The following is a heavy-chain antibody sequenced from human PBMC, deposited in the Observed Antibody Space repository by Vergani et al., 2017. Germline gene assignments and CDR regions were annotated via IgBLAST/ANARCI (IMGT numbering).Heavy chain of an antibody. CDR2: IYYSGST. J-gene: IGHJ6*02. CDR3: ARGVVGYGMDV. V-gene: IGHV4-59*12. CDR1: GGSISSYY. Sequence: QVQLQESGPGLVKPSETLSLTCTVSGGSISSYYWSWIRQPPGKGLEWIGYIYYSGSTNYNPSLKSRVTISVDTSKNQFSLKLSSVTAADTAVYYCARGVVGYGMDVWGQGTTVTVSS. D-gene: IGHD3-16*02.